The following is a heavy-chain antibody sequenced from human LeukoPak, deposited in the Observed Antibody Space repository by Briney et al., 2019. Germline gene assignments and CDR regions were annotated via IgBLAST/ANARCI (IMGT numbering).Heavy chain of an antibody. CDR3: AREMKLFGTDRGAFDI. V-gene: IGHV3-74*01. CDR1: GFTFSSYW. CDR2: INSEGSTT. Sequence: GGSLRLSCAASGFTFSSYWMHWVRHAPGKGLVWVSRINSEGSTTSYADSVKGRFTISRDNAKNTLYLQMNSLRAEDTAVYFCAREMKLFGTDRGAFDIWGQGTMVTVSS. J-gene: IGHJ3*02. D-gene: IGHD3-10*02.